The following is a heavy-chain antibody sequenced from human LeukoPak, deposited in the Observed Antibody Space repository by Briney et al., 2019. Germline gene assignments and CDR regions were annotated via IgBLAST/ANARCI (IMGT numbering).Heavy chain of an antibody. CDR3: ATSLGPLTDY. CDR2: VNSDGSGT. Sequence: GGSLRLSCAASGFSFSSNWMHWVRQAPGKWLVWVSRVNSDGSGTSYADSVKGRFTISRDNAKNTLYLQMNSLRAEDTAVYYCATSLGPLTDYWGQGTLVTVSS. J-gene: IGHJ4*02. CDR1: GFSFSSNW. V-gene: IGHV3-74*01. D-gene: IGHD7-27*01.